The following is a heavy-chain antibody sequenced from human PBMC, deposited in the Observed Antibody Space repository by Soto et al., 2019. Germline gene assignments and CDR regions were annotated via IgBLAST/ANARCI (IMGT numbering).Heavy chain of an antibody. Sequence: SETLSLTCNLSGGSFHNFYWLWIRQPPGKGLEWVGHVHYSGSTNYSPSLNSRATISLDTSKSQLSLKLTSVTAADTAMYYCAGSPARSMSDYWGQGSPVTVSS. CDR2: VHYSGST. CDR3: AGSPARSMSDY. V-gene: IGHV4-59*12. J-gene: IGHJ4*02. D-gene: IGHD3-10*01. CDR1: GGSFHNFY.